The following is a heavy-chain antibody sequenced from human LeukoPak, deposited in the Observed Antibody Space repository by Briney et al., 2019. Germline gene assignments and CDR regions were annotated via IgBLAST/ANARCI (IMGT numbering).Heavy chain of an antibody. CDR1: GFTFSSYW. V-gene: IGHV3-7*01. D-gene: IGHD1-26*01. Sequence: PGGSLRLSCAASGFTFSSYWMSWVRQAPGKGLEWVANIKQDGSEENFVDSVKGRFTISRVNAKKSLYLQMNSLRAEDTAVYYCARGSSAGASLRHDYWGQGTLVTVSS. J-gene: IGHJ4*02. CDR3: ARGSSAGASLRHDY. CDR2: IKQDGSEE.